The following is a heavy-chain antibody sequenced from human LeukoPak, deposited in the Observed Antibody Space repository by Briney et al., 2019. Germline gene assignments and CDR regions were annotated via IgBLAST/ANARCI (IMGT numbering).Heavy chain of an antibody. CDR2: ISAYNGNT. CDR1: GYTFTSYG. Sequence: EASVKVSCKASGYTFTSYGISWVRQAPGQGLEWMGWISAYNGNTNYAQKLQGRVTMTTDTSTSTAYMELRSLRSDDTAVYYCARDRGPYGSGSYQPLDYWGQGTLVTVSS. D-gene: IGHD3-10*01. V-gene: IGHV1-18*01. J-gene: IGHJ4*02. CDR3: ARDRGPYGSGSYQPLDY.